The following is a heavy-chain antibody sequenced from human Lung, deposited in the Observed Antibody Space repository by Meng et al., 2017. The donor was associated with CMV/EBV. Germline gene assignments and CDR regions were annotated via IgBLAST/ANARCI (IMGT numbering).Heavy chain of an antibody. J-gene: IGHJ4*02. CDR2: ISIDGSSK. CDR1: GFTFSSCD. Sequence: SLKISCAASGFTFSSCDMNWVRQAPGKALEWVAVISIDGSSKFYADSMKGRFTISRDNSKNTLFLQVNSLRPEDTAVYYCTWRADYFDYWGPGTLVTVSS. V-gene: IGHV3-30*04. D-gene: IGHD6-25*01. CDR3: TWRADYFDY.